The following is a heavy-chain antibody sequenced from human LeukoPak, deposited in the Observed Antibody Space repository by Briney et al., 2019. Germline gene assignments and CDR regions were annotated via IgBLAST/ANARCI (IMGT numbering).Heavy chain of an antibody. Sequence: PGGSLRLFCAASGFTFSSYAMSWVRQAPGKGLEWVSAISGSGGSTYYADSVKGRFTISRDNSKNTLYLQVNSLRAEDTAVYYCAKDHYDWNDNSWGQGTLVTVSS. D-gene: IGHD1-1*01. CDR3: AKDHYDWNDNS. J-gene: IGHJ4*02. CDR2: ISGSGGST. CDR1: GFTFSSYA. V-gene: IGHV3-23*01.